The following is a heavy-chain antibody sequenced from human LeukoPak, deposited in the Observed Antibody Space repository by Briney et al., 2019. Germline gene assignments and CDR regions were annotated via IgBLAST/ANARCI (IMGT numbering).Heavy chain of an antibody. J-gene: IGHJ4*02. CDR1: GGTFSSYA. Sequence: GALVKVSCKASGGTFSSYAISWVRQAPGQGLEWMGGIIPIFATANYAQKFQGRVTITADESTSTAYMELSSLRSEDTAVYYCARGPITTRSHFDYWGQGTLVTVSS. CDR3: ARGPITTRSHFDY. D-gene: IGHD3-22*01. V-gene: IGHV1-69*13. CDR2: IIPIFATA.